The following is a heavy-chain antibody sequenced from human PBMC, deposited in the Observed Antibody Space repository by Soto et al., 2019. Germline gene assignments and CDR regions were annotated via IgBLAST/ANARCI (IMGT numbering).Heavy chain of an antibody. CDR2: INHSGST. CDR3: ALYSSGSGRSHYYYGMDV. J-gene: IGHJ6*02. Sequence: SETLYLTCAVYGGSFSVYYWSWIRQPPGKGLEWIGEINHSGSTNYNPSLKSRVTISVDTSKNQFSLKLSSVTAADTAVYYCALYSSGSGRSHYYYGMDVWGQGTTVTVSS. D-gene: IGHD6-19*01. V-gene: IGHV4-34*01. CDR1: GGSFSVYY.